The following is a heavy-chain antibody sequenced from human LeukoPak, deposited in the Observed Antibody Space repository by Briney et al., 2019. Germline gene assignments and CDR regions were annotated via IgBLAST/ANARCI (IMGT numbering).Heavy chain of an antibody. CDR3: AKDLGIVVNYFDY. CDR1: GFTFSSYA. CDR2: IRYDGSNK. Sequence: GGSLRLSCAASGFTFSSYAMSWVRQAPGKGLEWVAFIRYDGSNKYYADSVKGRFTISRDNSKNTLYLQMNSLRAEDTAVYYYAKDLGIVVNYFDYWGQGTLVTVSS. J-gene: IGHJ4*02. V-gene: IGHV3-30*02. D-gene: IGHD3-22*01.